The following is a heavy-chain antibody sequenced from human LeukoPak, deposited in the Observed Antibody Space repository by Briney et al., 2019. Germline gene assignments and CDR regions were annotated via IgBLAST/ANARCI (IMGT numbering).Heavy chain of an antibody. CDR1: GGSISGSSYY. D-gene: IGHD1-14*01. J-gene: IGHJ4*02. CDR2: IYYSGST. Sequence: SETLSLICTVSGGSISGSSYYWGWIRQPPGKGLEWIGSIYYSGSTYYNPSLKSRVTISVDTSKNQFSLKRSSVTAAATAVYYCARGFHIKGFDYWGQGTLVTVSS. V-gene: IGHV4-39*01. CDR3: ARGFHIKGFDY.